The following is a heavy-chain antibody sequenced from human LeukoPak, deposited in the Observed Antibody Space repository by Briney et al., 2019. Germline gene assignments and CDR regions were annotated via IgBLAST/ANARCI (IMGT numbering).Heavy chain of an antibody. CDR1: GFIFSSYA. Sequence: PGGSLRLSCAASGFIFSSYAMHWVRQAPGKGLEWVAVISYDGSNKYYADSVKGRFTISRDNSKNTLYLQMNSLRAEDTAVYYCVRGQWVENYFDYWGQGTLVTVSS. J-gene: IGHJ4*02. CDR2: ISYDGSNK. CDR3: VRGQWVENYFDY. V-gene: IGHV3-30-3*01. D-gene: IGHD6-19*01.